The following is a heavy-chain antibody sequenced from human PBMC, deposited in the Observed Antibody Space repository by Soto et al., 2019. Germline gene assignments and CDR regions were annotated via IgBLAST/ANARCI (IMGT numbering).Heavy chain of an antibody. CDR1: GYSFSSYW. V-gene: IGHV5-51*01. CDR3: ARSGSRSYYYYFGMDV. D-gene: IGHD3-10*01. J-gene: IGHJ6*02. Sequence: GESLKISCKGSGYSFSSYWIAWVRQMPGKGLEWMGIIYSADSDTTYSPSFEGHVTISVDKSISTAYLQWGSLKASDTAMYYCARSGSRSYYYYFGMDVWGQGTTVTVSS. CDR2: IYSADSDT.